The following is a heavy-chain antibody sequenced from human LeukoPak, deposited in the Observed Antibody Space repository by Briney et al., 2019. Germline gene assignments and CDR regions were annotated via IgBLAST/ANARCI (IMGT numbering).Heavy chain of an antibody. D-gene: IGHD2-21*01. Sequence: GASVTVSCKASGYTFTSYDINWVRQAPGQGLEWMGWISAYNGNTNYAQKLQGRVTMTTDTSTSTAYMELRSLRSDDTAVYYCAREWIGDIGMDVWGQGTTVTVSS. CDR3: AREWIGDIGMDV. CDR2: ISAYNGNT. CDR1: GYTFTSYD. J-gene: IGHJ6*02. V-gene: IGHV1-18*01.